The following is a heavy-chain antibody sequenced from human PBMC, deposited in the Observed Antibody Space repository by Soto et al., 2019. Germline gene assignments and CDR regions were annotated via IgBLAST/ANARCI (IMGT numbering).Heavy chain of an antibody. D-gene: IGHD1-26*01. V-gene: IGHV3-30-3*01. Sequence: GGSLRLSCAASGFTFSSYAMHWVRQAPGKGLEWVSVISYDGSNKYYADSVKGRFTISRDNSKNTLYLQMNSLRAEDTAVYYCARSSGSYTSLDYWGQGTLVTVSS. CDR2: ISYDGSNK. CDR3: ARSSGSYTSLDY. J-gene: IGHJ4*02. CDR1: GFTFSSYA.